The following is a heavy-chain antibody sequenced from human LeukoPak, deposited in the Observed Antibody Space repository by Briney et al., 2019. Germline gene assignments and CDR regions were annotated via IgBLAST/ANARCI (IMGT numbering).Heavy chain of an antibody. J-gene: IGHJ5*01. CDR2: ISSSSSYI. V-gene: IGHV3-21*01. D-gene: IGHD3-10*01. CDR1: GFTFSSYS. CDR3: ARNNWFGEFENWFDS. Sequence: GGSLRLSCVVSGFTFSSYSMNWVRQAPGKGPERVSSISSSSSYIYYGDSMKGRFTISRDNAKNSLYLQMNSLRAEDTAVYYCARNNWFGEFENWFDSWGQGTLVTVSS.